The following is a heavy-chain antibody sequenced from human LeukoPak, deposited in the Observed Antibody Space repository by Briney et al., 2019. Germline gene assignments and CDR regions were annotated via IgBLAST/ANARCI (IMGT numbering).Heavy chain of an antibody. Sequence: GGSLRLSCAASGFNFNIYDMSWVRQVPGKGLEWVSRISGDSVYTNYADSVKGRFTISRDYSRSTVDVQMNSLRVEDTAVYFCAKMGAYEHGGSWGQGTLVTVSS. J-gene: IGHJ4*02. V-gene: IGHV3-23*01. D-gene: IGHD4-23*01. CDR2: ISGDSVYT. CDR3: AKMGAYEHGGS. CDR1: GFNFNIYD.